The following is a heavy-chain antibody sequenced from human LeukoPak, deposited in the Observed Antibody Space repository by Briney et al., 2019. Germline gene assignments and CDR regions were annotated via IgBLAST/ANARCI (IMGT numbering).Heavy chain of an antibody. Sequence: PGGSLRLSCTVSGFTFDDYAMHWVRHTPGKGLEWVAGITWNRDNIGYGDSVKGRFTISRDNAKNSLYLQMNSLRAEDTALYYCAKGLGSGSYYPYYYYGMDVWGQGTTVTVSS. V-gene: IGHV3-9*01. J-gene: IGHJ6*02. CDR3: AKGLGSGSYYPYYYYGMDV. CDR2: ITWNRDNI. D-gene: IGHD3-10*01. CDR1: GFTFDDYA.